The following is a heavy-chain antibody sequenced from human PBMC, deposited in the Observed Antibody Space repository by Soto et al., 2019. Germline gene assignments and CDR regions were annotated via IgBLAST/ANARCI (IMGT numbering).Heavy chain of an antibody. D-gene: IGHD2-15*01. J-gene: IGHJ4*02. CDR1: GGSISSSY. Sequence: QVQLQESGPGLVKPSETLSLTCTVSGGSISSSYWSWIRQPPGKGLEWIGYIYYSGSSNYNHSLKSRVTIPVDTPKNQFSLKPSSVTAADTAVYYCARRYGGNFDYWGQGTLVTVSS. CDR2: IYYSGSS. CDR3: ARRYGGNFDY. V-gene: IGHV4-59*08.